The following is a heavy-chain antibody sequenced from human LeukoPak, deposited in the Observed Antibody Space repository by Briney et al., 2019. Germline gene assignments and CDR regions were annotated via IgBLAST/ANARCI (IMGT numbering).Heavy chain of an antibody. D-gene: IGHD3-10*01. CDR3: ARDPYGSGSYYNYYYYGMDV. Sequence: SETLSLTCTVSGGSITSYYWSWMRQPPGKGLEWIGYIYYSGSTNYNPSLKSRVTISLDTSKNQFSLKLSSVTAADTAVYYCARDPYGSGSYYNYYYYGMDVWGQGTTVTVSS. J-gene: IGHJ6*02. CDR2: IYYSGST. CDR1: GGSITSYY. V-gene: IGHV4-59*08.